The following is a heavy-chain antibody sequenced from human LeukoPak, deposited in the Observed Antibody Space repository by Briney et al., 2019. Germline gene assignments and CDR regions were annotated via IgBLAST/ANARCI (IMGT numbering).Heavy chain of an antibody. CDR1: GFSLSTSGMC. D-gene: IGHD3-16*02. J-gene: IGHJ4*02. CDR3: ARTLYDYVWGSYRYTFDY. Sequence: SGPALVKPTQTLTLTCTFSGFSLSTSGMCVSWIRQPPGKALEWLARIDWDDDKYYSTSLKTRLTISKATSKNQVVLTMTNMDPVDTATYYCARTLYDYVWGSYRYTFDYWGQGTLVTVSS. V-gene: IGHV2-70*11. CDR2: IDWDDDK.